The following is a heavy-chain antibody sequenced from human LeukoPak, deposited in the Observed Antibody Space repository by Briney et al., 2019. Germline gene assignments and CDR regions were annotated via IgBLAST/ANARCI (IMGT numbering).Heavy chain of an antibody. CDR3: AREYSGSYLSYFDY. Sequence: SVKVSFKASGGTFSSYAISWVRQAPGQGLEWMGGIIPIFGTANYAQKFQGRVTITADESTSTAYMELSSLRSEDTAVYYCAREYSGSYLSYFDYWGQGTLVTVSS. CDR2: IIPIFGTA. D-gene: IGHD1-26*01. CDR1: GGTFSSYA. V-gene: IGHV1-69*13. J-gene: IGHJ4*02.